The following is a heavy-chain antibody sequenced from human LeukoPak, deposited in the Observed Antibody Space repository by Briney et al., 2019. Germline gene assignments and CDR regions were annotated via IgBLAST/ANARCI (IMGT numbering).Heavy chain of an antibody. CDR2: INHSGST. J-gene: IGHJ5*02. CDR3: ARLDLGNWNYGYNWSDP. D-gene: IGHD1-7*01. CDR1: GGSFSGYY. V-gene: IGHV4-34*01. Sequence: SETLSLTCAVYGGSFSGYYWSWIRQPPGKGLEWIGEINHSGSTNYNPSLKSRVTMSVDTSKNQFSLKLSSVTAADTAVYYCARLDLGNWNYGYNWSDPWGQGTLVTVSS.